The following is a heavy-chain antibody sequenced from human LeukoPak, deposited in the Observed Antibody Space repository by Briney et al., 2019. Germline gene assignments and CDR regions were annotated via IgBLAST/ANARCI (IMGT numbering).Heavy chain of an antibody. CDR3: ASDNSSGWYYFDY. V-gene: IGHV3-23*01. CDR1: GFTFSSYA. Sequence: GGSLRLSCAASGFTFSSYAMSWVRQAPGKGLEWVSAISGSGGSTYYADSVKDRFTISRDNSKNTLYLQMNSLRAEDTAVYYCASDNSSGWYYFDYWGQGTLVTVSS. J-gene: IGHJ4*02. D-gene: IGHD6-19*01. CDR2: ISGSGGST.